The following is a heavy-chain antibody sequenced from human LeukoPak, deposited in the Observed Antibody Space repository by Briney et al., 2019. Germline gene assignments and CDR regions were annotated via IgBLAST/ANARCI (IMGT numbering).Heavy chain of an antibody. J-gene: IGHJ6*03. D-gene: IGHD5-24*01. Sequence: ASVKVSCKASGYTFTGYYMHWVRQAPGQGLEWMGWINPNSGGTNYAQKFQGRVTMTRDTSISTAYMELSRLRSDDTAVYYCASCRDGCNGPREFNMDVWGKGTTVTVSS. CDR1: GYTFTGYY. CDR2: INPNSGGT. V-gene: IGHV1-2*02. CDR3: ASCRDGCNGPREFNMDV.